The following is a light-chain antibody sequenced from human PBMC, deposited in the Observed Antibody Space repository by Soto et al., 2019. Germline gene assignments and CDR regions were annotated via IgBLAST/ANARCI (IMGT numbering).Light chain of an antibody. CDR1: IFDVGNNF. J-gene: IGLJ2*01. V-gene: IGLV1-51*01. CDR3: ASWDTDVSAV. Sequence: QSVLTQPPSVSAAPGKKVTISCSGTIFDVGNNFVSWYQHFPGTAPKLLIYDDDRRPSGIPDLFSASKSGTSATLRIARVQTGDEADYYCASWDTDVSAVFGGGTKLTVL. CDR2: DDD.